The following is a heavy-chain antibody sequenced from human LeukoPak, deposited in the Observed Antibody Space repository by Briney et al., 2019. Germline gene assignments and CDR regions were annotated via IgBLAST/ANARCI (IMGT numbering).Heavy chain of an antibody. Sequence: ASVKVSCKASGYTFTSYGISWVRQAPGQGLEWMGWISAYNGNTNYAQKLQGRVTMTTDTSTSTAYMELRSLRSDDTAVYYCARDRPCSSPSCPIDYWGQGTLVTVSS. D-gene: IGHD2-2*01. J-gene: IGHJ4*02. V-gene: IGHV1-18*01. CDR1: GYTFTSYG. CDR2: ISAYNGNT. CDR3: ARDRPCSSPSCPIDY.